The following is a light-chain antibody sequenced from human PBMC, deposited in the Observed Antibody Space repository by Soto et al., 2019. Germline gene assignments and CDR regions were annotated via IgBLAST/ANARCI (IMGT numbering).Light chain of an antibody. Sequence: QSALTQPASVSGSPGQSITISCTGNSSDVGGYNYVSWYQQHPGKAPKLMIYDVSNRPSGVSNRFSGSKSGNTASLTISGLQAEDEADYYCSSYTSSSTLVVFVGGTKLTVL. J-gene: IGLJ2*01. V-gene: IGLV2-14*01. CDR1: SSDVGGYNY. CDR2: DVS. CDR3: SSYTSSSTLVV.